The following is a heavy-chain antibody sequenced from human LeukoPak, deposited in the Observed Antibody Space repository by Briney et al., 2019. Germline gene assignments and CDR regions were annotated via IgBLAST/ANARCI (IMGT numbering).Heavy chain of an antibody. CDR3: ARRDSSSWYRYGMDV. Sequence: GESLKISCKGSGYSFTNYWIGWVRQMPGKGLEWMGIIYPGDSDTRYSPSFQGQVTISADKSISTAYLQWSSLKASDTAMYYCARRDSSSWYRYGMDVWGQGTTVTVSS. J-gene: IGHJ6*02. CDR2: IYPGDSDT. CDR1: GYSFTNYW. D-gene: IGHD6-13*01. V-gene: IGHV5-51*01.